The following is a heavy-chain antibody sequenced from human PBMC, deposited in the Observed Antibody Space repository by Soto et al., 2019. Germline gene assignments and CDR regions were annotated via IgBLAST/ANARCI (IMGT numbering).Heavy chain of an antibody. J-gene: IGHJ4*02. CDR3: AKDPAEVAVATHFDY. Sequence: ASVKVCCKASGYTFTSYDINWVRQATGQGLEWMGWMNPNSGNTGYAQKFQGRVTMTRNTSISTAYMELSSLRSEDTAVYYCAKDPAEVAVATHFDYWGQGTLVTVSS. CDR1: GYTFTSYD. V-gene: IGHV1-8*01. D-gene: IGHD6-19*01. CDR2: MNPNSGNT.